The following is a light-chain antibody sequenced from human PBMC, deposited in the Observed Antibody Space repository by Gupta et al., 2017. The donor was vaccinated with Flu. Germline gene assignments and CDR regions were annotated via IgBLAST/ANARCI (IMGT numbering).Light chain of an antibody. Sequence: SPYNMSASVGDRGTIACRVSNNIGRQLEWYQDKPLKAPKLPIYKASRLVCGVAHRFPGTGAAKGLTLTRIRLQDNHFAPYSGRQDDTYWTFGQGTRLEMK. J-gene: IGKJ5*01. CDR2: KAS. CDR1: NNIGRQ. CDR3: RQDDTYWT. V-gene: IGKV1-5*03.